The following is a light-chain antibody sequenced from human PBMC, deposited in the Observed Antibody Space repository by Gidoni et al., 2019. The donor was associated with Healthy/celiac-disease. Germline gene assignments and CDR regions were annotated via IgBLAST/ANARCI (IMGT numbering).Light chain of an antibody. CDR3: QQRSNWPLALT. CDR1: QSVSSY. J-gene: IGKJ4*01. Sequence: EIVLTQSPATLSLSPVERATLSSRASQSVSSYLAWYQQKPGQAPRLLIYDASNRATGIPARFSGSGSGTDFTLTISSLEPEDFAVYNCQQRSNWPLALTFGGGTKVEIK. CDR2: DAS. V-gene: IGKV3-11*01.